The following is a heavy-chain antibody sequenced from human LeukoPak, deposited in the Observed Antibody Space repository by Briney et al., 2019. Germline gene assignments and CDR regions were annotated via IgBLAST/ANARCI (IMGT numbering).Heavy chain of an antibody. J-gene: IGHJ6*02. CDR2: IYPGDSDT. V-gene: IGHV5-51*01. D-gene: IGHD3-10*01. CDR1: GSRFTSYW. CDR3: ARDRYYGSGSYTQQYYYYGMDV. Sequence: GASLKISFKGSGSRFTSYWIGWVRQMPGKGLEWMGIIYPGDSDTRYSPSFQGQVTISADKSISTAYLQWSSLKASDTAMYYCARDRYYGSGSYTQQYYYYGMDVWGQGTTVTVSS.